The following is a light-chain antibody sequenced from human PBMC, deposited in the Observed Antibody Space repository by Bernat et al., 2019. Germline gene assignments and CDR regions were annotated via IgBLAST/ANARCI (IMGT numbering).Light chain of an antibody. CDR1: QSISSY. V-gene: IGKV1-39*01. Sequence: DIQMTQSPSSLSASVGDRVTITCRASQSISSYLNWYQQKPGKAPNLLIYAASSLQSGVPSRFSGSGSETEFTLPISSLQPEDFATYYCQQSYSTPSITFGQGTRLEIK. CDR2: AAS. CDR3: QQSYSTPSIT. J-gene: IGKJ5*01.